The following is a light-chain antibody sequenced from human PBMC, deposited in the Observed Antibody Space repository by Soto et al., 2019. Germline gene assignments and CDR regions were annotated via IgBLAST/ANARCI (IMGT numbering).Light chain of an antibody. CDR3: QHYDTYSGT. CDR1: QSISSW. V-gene: IGKV1-5*03. J-gene: IGKJ3*01. Sequence: DLQMTQSPSTLSASVGDRVTITCRASQSISSWLAWYQQKPGKAPKLLIYRASSLESGVPPRFSGRGSGSEFPLTICSLQPDDFATYYCQHYDTYSGTFGPGTEVDIK. CDR2: RAS.